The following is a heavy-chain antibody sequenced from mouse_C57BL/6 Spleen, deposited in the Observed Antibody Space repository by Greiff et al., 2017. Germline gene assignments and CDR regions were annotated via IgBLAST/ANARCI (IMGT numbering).Heavy chain of an antibody. CDR2: IDPSDSYT. CDR1: GYTFTSYW. CDR3: ARTDADYDLFAY. J-gene: IGHJ3*01. D-gene: IGHD2-4*01. V-gene: IGHV1-59*01. Sequence: QVQLQQPGAELVRPGTSVKLSCKASGYTFTSYWMHWVQQRPGQGLEWIGVIDPSDSYTNYNQKFKGKATLTVDTSSSTAYMQLSSLTSEDSAVYYCARTDADYDLFAYWGQGTLVTVSA.